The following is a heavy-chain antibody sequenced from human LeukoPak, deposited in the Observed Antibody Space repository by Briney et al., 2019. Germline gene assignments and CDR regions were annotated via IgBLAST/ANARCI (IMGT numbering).Heavy chain of an antibody. Sequence: GGSLRLSCAASGFTFSNYWMHWVRQAPGKGLMWVSRVHSDGSYTNYADSVEGRFTISRDNAKSTLYLQINSLRAEDTAVYYCAREGLGYSYDYWGQGTLVTVSS. V-gene: IGHV3-74*01. CDR1: GFTFSNYW. CDR3: AREGLGYSYDY. CDR2: VHSDGSYT. D-gene: IGHD5-18*01. J-gene: IGHJ4*02.